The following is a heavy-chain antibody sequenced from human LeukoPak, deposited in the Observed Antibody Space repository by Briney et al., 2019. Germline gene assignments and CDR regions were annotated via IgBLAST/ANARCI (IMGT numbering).Heavy chain of an antibody. CDR1: GGSISSSSCY. V-gene: IGHV4-39*01. J-gene: IGHJ3*02. Sequence: PSETLSLTCTVSGGSISSSSCYWGWIPQPPGKGLEWIGSIYYSGSTYYNPSLKSRVTISVDTSKNQFSLKLSSVTAADTAVYYCARHAVDTARSYHAFDIWGQGTMVTVSS. D-gene: IGHD5-18*01. CDR3: ARHAVDTARSYHAFDI. CDR2: IYYSGST.